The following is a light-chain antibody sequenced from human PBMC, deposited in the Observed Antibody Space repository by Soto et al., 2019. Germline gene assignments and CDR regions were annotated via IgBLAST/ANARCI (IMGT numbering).Light chain of an antibody. J-gene: IGLJ2*01. V-gene: IGLV2-14*01. CDR2: DVT. CDR1: SSDVGGNNF. Sequence: QSVLTQPASVSGSPGQSITVSCTGTSSDVGGNNFVSWYQRYPGRAPRLLIYDVTNRPSGVSNRFSGSRSGNTASLTISGLHAEDEADYNCSSKTGSTVLFGGGTKLTVL. CDR3: SSKTGSTVL.